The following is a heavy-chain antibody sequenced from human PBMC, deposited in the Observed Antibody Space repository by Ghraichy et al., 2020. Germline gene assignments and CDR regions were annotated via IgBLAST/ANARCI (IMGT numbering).Heavy chain of an antibody. J-gene: IGHJ5*02. V-gene: IGHV3-21*01. CDR2: ISSSSSYI. Sequence: LSLTCAASGFTFSGYTMNWVRQAPGKGLEWVSSISSSSSYIYYADSVKGRFTISRDNAKNSLYLQMNSLRAEDTAVYYCARDADKYSGTYGWFERWGQGTLVTVSS. D-gene: IGHD1-26*01. CDR1: GFTFSGYT. CDR3: ARDADKYSGTYGWFER.